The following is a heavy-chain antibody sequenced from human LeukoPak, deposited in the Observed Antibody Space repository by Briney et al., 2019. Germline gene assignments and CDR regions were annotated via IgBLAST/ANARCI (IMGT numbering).Heavy chain of an antibody. CDR3: ARAGSGSKTFDY. V-gene: IGHV4-59*01. D-gene: IGHD6-25*01. CDR1: GGSISGYY. Sequence: SETLSLTCTVSGGSISGYYWSWIRQPPGKGLEYIGYIYYSGSTNYNPSLKSRVTISVDTSKNQFSLNLSSVTAADTAVYYCARAGSGSKTFDYWGQGSLVTVSS. CDR2: IYYSGST. J-gene: IGHJ4*02.